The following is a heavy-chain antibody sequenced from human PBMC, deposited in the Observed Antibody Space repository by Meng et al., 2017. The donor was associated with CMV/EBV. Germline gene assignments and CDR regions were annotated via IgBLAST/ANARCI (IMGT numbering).Heavy chain of an antibody. J-gene: IGHJ5*02. CDR1: GDTFTDYY. D-gene: IGHD4-17*01. CDR2: INPNSGDT. CDR3: TRDAHLTTVTPNWFDP. V-gene: IGHV1-2*02. Sequence: QVQLVQCGAELREHGASVKVSCKASGDTFTDYYMHWVRQAPGQGLEWMGCINPNSGDTNYAQKFQGRVTMTRDTSISTAYMELSRLRSDDTAVYYCTRDAHLTTVTPNWFDPWGQGTLVTVSS.